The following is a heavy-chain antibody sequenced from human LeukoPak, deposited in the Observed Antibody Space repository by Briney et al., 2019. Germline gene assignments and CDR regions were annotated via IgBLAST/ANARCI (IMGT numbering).Heavy chain of an antibody. D-gene: IGHD6-13*01. CDR2: INAGNGNT. J-gene: IGHJ4*02. V-gene: IGHV1-3*01. CDR1: GYTFTSYA. CDR3: ARGPGQQLVSSPLDY. Sequence: GASVKVSCKASGYTFTSYAMHRVRQAPGQRLEWMGWINAGNGNTKYSQKFQGRVTITRDTSASTAYMELSSLRSEDTAVYYCARGPGQQLVSSPLDYWGQGTLVTVSS.